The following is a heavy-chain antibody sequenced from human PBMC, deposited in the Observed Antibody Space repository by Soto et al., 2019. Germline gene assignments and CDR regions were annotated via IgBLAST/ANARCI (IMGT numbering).Heavy chain of an antibody. Sequence: QPGGSLRLSCAASGFTFSTYAMSWVRQAPGKGLEWLVGISSNGDNSYYADSVKGRFTVSRDNSKGTLYLQMNNLRAEDTAVYYCADGGEWSFNFVYWGPGTLVTVSS. V-gene: IGHV3-23*01. CDR1: GFTFSTYA. D-gene: IGHD3-3*01. CDR2: ISSNGDNS. J-gene: IGHJ4*02. CDR3: ADGGEWSFNFVY.